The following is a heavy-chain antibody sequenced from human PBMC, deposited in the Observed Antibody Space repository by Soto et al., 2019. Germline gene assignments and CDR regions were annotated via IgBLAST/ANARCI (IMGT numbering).Heavy chain of an antibody. CDR2: LSWNGASI. V-gene: IGHV3-9*01. CDR3: ATAEIRGWYYAFDC. CDR1: GFTFDDYA. D-gene: IGHD6-19*01. J-gene: IGHJ4*02. Sequence: EVQLVESGGGLVQPGRSLRLSCAASGFTFDDYAMHWVRQAPGKGLEWVSGLSWNGASIDYADSVKGRFTISRDKAKNSLYLQVNRLRPENTALYYCATAEIRGWYYAFDCWAQGILVIVSS.